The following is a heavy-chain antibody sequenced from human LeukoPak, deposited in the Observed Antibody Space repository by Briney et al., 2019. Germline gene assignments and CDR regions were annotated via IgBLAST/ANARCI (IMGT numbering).Heavy chain of an antibody. CDR3: ARDTSGYRRGSFDY. CDR2: IYYSGST. V-gene: IGHV4-59*01. CDR1: GGSLNSYY. Sequence: SETLSLTCTVSGGSLNSYYWSWIRQPPGKGLEWIGYIYYSGSTNYNPSLKSRVTISLDTSNNQFSLKLSSVTAADTAVYYCARDTSGYRRGSFDYWGQGTLVTVSS. J-gene: IGHJ4*02. D-gene: IGHD3-22*01.